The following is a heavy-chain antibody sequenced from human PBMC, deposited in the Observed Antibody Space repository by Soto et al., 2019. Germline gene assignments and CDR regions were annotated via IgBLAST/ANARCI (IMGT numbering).Heavy chain of an antibody. CDR3: AKLGGAAAGGFRWFDP. Sequence: GGSLRLSCAASGFTFSSYAISWVRQAPGKGLEWVSTISGSGVNTHYADSVKGRFTISRDNSKNTLYLQMNSLRAEDTAVYYCAKLGGAAAGGFRWFDPWGQGTLVTVSS. D-gene: IGHD6-13*01. J-gene: IGHJ5*02. V-gene: IGHV3-23*01. CDR1: GFTFSSYA. CDR2: ISGSGVNT.